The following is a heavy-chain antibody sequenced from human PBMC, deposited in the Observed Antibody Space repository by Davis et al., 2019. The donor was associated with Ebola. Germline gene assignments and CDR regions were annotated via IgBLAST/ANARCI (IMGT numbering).Heavy chain of an antibody. J-gene: IGHJ3*01. Sequence: SGPTLVNPTPTLTLTCSFSAFSLSSLRVGVGWIRQPPGEALEALALSYWDNDRRYSPSLKSRLTLNKDTSKNQVVLTMTNMDPVDTGTYYCAHIVITFGGIIADDAFDVWGQGTTVTVSS. CDR1: AFSLSSLRVG. CDR2: SYWDNDR. CDR3: AHIVITFGGIIADDAFDV. V-gene: IGHV2-5*02. D-gene: IGHD3-16*02.